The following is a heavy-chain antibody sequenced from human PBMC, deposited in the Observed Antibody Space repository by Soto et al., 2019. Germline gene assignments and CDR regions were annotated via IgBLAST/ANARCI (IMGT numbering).Heavy chain of an antibody. D-gene: IGHD5-18*01. V-gene: IGHV4-39*01. CDR1: GGSISRIGYY. Sequence: PSETLSLTCTVSGGSISRIGYYWGWVRQPPGKGLEWIGSIYYNGVAHYSPSLGTRLTISVDTSKNHFSLKLNSVTAADAAIYYCARQYGYNYGHIEHWGQGTVVTVSS. J-gene: IGHJ4*02. CDR2: IYYNGVA. CDR3: ARQYGYNYGHIEH.